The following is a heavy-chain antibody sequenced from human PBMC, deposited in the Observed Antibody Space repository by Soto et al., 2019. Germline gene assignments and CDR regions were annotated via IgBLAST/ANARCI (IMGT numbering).Heavy chain of an antibody. CDR2: IGNDGNSI. CDR3: VRPSRAITKFAVVKRFFDY. Sequence: EVQLVESGGGLVKPGGSLRLSCAASGFTFSSYDMHWVRQAPGKGLEWVSSIGNDGNSIKYGDSVKGRFTISRDNANQSLYLQMSSLRVDDTAIYYCVRPSRAITKFAVVKRFFDYWGQGTLATVSS. V-gene: IGHV3-21*02. CDR1: GFTFSSYD. D-gene: IGHD3-3*01. J-gene: IGHJ4*02.